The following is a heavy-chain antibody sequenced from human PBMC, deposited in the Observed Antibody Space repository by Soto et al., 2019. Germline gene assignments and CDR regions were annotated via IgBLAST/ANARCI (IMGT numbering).Heavy chain of an antibody. Sequence: GGSLRLSCAASGFTFSAYDMHWVRLITGKGLEWISAIGTAGETYYPGSVKGRFTISRENAKNSLYLQIDSLRAGDTAVYYCARDKYNWTNFYYYGLDVWGPGTTVTVSS. D-gene: IGHD1-20*01. CDR1: GFTFSAYD. CDR3: ARDKYNWTNFYYYGLDV. V-gene: IGHV3-13*01. J-gene: IGHJ6*02. CDR2: IGTAGET.